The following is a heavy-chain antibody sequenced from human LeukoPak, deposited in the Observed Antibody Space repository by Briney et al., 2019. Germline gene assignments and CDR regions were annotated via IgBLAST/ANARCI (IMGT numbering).Heavy chain of an antibody. J-gene: IGHJ3*02. D-gene: IGHD1-1*01. CDR1: GFIFSSSG. CDR2: IWYDGTNK. CDR3: ARVSTGIDAFDI. V-gene: IGHV3-33*01. Sequence: GGSLRLSCAASGFIFSSSGMHWVRQAPGMGLEWVALIWYDGTNKYYADSVKGRFTISRDNSNNALYLQMNSLRTEDTAVYYCARVSTGIDAFDIWGQGTMVTVSS.